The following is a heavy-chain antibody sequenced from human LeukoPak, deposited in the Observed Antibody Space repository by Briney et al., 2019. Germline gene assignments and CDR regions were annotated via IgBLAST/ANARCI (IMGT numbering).Heavy chain of an antibody. Sequence: GGSLRLSCAVSGFTFVGYAMRWVRHAPGKGLEWVSGISWSSGSIGYADSVKGRFTISRDNAKNSLYLQMNSLRAEDTALYYCAKATPVGDYYYYGMDVWGQGTTVTVSS. CDR3: AKATPVGDYYYYGMDV. D-gene: IGHD3-10*01. V-gene: IGHV3-9*01. J-gene: IGHJ6*01. CDR2: ISWSSGSI. CDR1: GFTFVGYA.